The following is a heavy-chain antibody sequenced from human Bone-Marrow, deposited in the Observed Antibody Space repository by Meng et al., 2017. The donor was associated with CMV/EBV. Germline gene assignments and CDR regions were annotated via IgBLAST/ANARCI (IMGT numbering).Heavy chain of an antibody. V-gene: IGHV3-74*01. Sequence: SCAASGFIFSSHWMHWVRQAPGKGLVWVSRISGDGSSTDYADSVKGRFTISRDNAKNTLYLQMNSLRAEDTAVYYCARGDPNMVANDYWGQGTLVTVSS. J-gene: IGHJ4*02. D-gene: IGHD5-12*01. CDR3: ARGDPNMVANDY. CDR1: GFIFSSHW. CDR2: ISGDGSST.